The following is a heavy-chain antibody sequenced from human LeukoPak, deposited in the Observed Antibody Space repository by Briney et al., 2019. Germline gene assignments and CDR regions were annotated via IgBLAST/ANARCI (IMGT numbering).Heavy chain of an antibody. J-gene: IGHJ4*02. CDR1: GFTFSSYG. CDR3: ARDVAAAGLDY. CDR2: IWYDGSNK. V-gene: IGHV3-33*01. D-gene: IGHD6-13*01. Sequence: GGSLRLSCAASGFTFSSYGMHWVRQAPGKGLEWVAVIWYDGSNKYYADSVKGRFTISRDNSKNTLYLQTNSLRAEDTAVYYCARDVAAAGLDYWGQGTLVTVSS.